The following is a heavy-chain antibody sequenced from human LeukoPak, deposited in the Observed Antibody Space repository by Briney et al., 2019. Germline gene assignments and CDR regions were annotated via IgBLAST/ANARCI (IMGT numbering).Heavy chain of an antibody. CDR3: AKDHTLRAGDRDAFDI. CDR2: ISSSSGTI. CDR1: GFTFSTYS. J-gene: IGHJ3*02. Sequence: PGGSLRLSCAASGFTFSTYSMNWVRQAPGKGLEWVSYISSSSGTIYYADSVKGRFTISRDNSKNTVYLLMNSLRAEDTAVYYCAKDHTLRAGDRDAFDIWGQGTMVTVSS. V-gene: IGHV3-48*01. D-gene: IGHD2-21*01.